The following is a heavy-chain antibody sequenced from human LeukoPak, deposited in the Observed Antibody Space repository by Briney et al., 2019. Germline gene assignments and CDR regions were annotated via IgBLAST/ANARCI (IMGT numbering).Heavy chain of an antibody. CDR2: IYYSGST. CDR1: GGSISSYY. J-gene: IGHJ4*02. Sequence: ESGPGLVKPSETLSLTCTVSGGSISSYYWSWIRQPPGKGLEWIGYIYYSGSTNYNPSLKSRVTISVDTSKNQFSLKLSSVTAADTAVYYCARVVREVAATLAFDYWGQGTLVTVSS. CDR3: ARVVREVAATLAFDY. D-gene: IGHD2-15*01. V-gene: IGHV4-59*01.